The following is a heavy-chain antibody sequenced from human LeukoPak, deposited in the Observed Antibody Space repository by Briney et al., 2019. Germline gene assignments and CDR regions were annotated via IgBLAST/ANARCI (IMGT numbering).Heavy chain of an antibody. CDR3: AKGSLFGVLNSRSYFDY. J-gene: IGHJ4*02. D-gene: IGHD3-3*01. CDR2: ISGSGRAT. CDR1: GFSFSSYA. Sequence: TGGSLRLSCAASGFSFSSYAMNWVRQAPGKGLEWVSTISGSGRATYYADSVKGRFTISRDNSKNTLSLQMNSLRAEDTAVYYCAKGSLFGVLNSRSYFDYWGQGALVTVSS. V-gene: IGHV3-23*01.